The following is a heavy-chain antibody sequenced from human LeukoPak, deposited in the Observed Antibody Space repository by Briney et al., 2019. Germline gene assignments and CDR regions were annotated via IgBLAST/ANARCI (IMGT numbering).Heavy chain of an antibody. CDR1: GNYW. CDR3: ALGRLTDAFDI. J-gene: IGHJ3*02. D-gene: IGHD1-26*01. Sequence: GGSLRLSCAASGNYWMHWVRQAPGKGLVWVSHINSDGSWTSYADSVKGRFTISRDNSKNTLYLQMNSLRAEDTAVYYCALGRLTDAFDIWGQGTMVTVSS. V-gene: IGHV3-74*01. CDR2: INSDGSWT.